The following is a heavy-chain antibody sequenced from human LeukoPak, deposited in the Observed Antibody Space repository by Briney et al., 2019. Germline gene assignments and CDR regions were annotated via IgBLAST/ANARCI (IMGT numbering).Heavy chain of an antibody. CDR1: GFTFSTYA. CDR2: VSGSGDRT. D-gene: IGHD3-22*01. Sequence: PGGSLRLSCAASGFTFSTYAMSWVRQAPGKGLEWVSGVSGSGDRTDYADSVKGRFTISRDNSKNTLYVQMNSLRAEDTAVYYCAGTYYYDSSGYSYEYWGQGTLVAVSS. J-gene: IGHJ4*02. CDR3: AGTYYYDSSGYSYEY. V-gene: IGHV3-23*01.